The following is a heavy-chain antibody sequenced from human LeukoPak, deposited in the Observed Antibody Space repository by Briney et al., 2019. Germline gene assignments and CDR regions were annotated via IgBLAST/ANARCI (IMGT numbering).Heavy chain of an antibody. CDR3: ACLINGTTDY. J-gene: IGHJ4*02. D-gene: IGHD1/OR15-1a*01. V-gene: IGHV3-21*01. Sequence: GGSLRLSCAASGFTFSSYSMNWVRQAPGKGLEWVSSICSSSSYIYYADSVKGRFTISRDNAKNSLYLQMNSLRAEDTAVYYCACLINGTTDYWGQGTLVTVSS. CDR1: GFTFSSYS. CDR2: ICSSSSYI.